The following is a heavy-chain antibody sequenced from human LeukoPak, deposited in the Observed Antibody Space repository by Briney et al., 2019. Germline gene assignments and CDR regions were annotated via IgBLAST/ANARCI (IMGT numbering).Heavy chain of an antibody. V-gene: IGHV4-39*01. CDR2: IYYGETT. J-gene: IGHJ4*02. Sequence: SETLSLTCTVSGASISSSNFYWDWIRQSPGKGLEWIGNIYYGETTSYNPSFKSRVTISVDTSKNQFSLKVNAVTAADTAMYFCVRHYVLHIVGPSYWGQGILVTVSS. CDR1: GASISSSNFY. D-gene: IGHD1-26*01. CDR3: VRHYVLHIVGPSY.